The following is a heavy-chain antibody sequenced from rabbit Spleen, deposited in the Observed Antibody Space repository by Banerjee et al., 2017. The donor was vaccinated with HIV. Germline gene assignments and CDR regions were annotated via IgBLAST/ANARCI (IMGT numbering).Heavy chain of an antibody. V-gene: IGHV1S40*01. Sequence: QSLEESGGDLVKPGASLTLTCTASGFSFSNSYMCWVRQAPGKGPEWIGCIYTGTGTTWYASWLNGRFTISKTSSTTVTLQMTSLTVADTATYFCARGGAGSSFSTYGMDLWGQGTLVTVS. CDR1: GFSFSNSY. D-gene: IGHD8-1*01. CDR3: ARGGAGSSFSTYGMDL. CDR2: IYTGTGTT. J-gene: IGHJ6*01.